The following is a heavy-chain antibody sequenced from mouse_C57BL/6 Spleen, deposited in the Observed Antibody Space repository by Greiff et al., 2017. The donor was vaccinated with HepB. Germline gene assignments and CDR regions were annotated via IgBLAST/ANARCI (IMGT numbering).Heavy chain of an antibody. Sequence: EVQLQQSGGGLVQPGGSMKLSCVASGFTFSNYWMNWVRQSPEKGLEWVAQIRLKSDNYATHYAESVKGRFTISRDDSKSSVYLQMNNLRAEDTGIYDCTGAAYDGYLRFAYWGQGTLVTVSA. CDR1: GFTFSNYW. CDR2: IRLKSDNYAT. J-gene: IGHJ3*01. V-gene: IGHV6-3*01. D-gene: IGHD2-3*01. CDR3: TGAAYDGYLRFAY.